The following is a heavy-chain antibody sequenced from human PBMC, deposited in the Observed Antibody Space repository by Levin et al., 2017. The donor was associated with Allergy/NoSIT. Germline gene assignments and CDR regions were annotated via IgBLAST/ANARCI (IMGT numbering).Heavy chain of an antibody. CDR1: GFTFSSYS. Sequence: ETLSLTCAASGFTFSSYSMNWVRQAPGKGLEWVSYISSSSSTIYYADSVKGRFTISRDNAKNSLYLQMNSLRAEDTAVYYCARGGYYPYWYFDLWGRGTLVTVSS. CDR2: ISSSSSTI. V-gene: IGHV3-48*04. CDR3: ARGGYYPYWYFDL. D-gene: IGHD3-22*01. J-gene: IGHJ2*01.